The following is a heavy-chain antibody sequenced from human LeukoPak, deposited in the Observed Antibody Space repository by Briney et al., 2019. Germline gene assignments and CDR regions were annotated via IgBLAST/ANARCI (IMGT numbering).Heavy chain of an antibody. J-gene: IGHJ4*02. CDR2: MNPNSGNT. Sequence: ASVKVSCKASGYTFTSYDINWVRQATGQGLEWMGWMNPNSGNTGYAQKFQGRVTITRNTSISTAYMELRSLRSDDTAVYFCARAAAGYYDIPKYWGQGTLVTVSS. CDR3: ARAAAGYYDIPKY. D-gene: IGHD3-9*01. V-gene: IGHV1-8*03. CDR1: GYTFTSYD.